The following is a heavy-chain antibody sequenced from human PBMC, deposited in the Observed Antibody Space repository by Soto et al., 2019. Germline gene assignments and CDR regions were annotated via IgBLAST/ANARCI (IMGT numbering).Heavy chain of an antibody. CDR2: IYHSGTT. D-gene: IGHD3-10*01. CDR3: ASDEDHGSGLSGGMDV. Sequence: QVQLQESGPGLVKPSETLYLSCNVSGGSISSDDFFWSWVRQHPARGLAWIVYIYHSGTTYYNPSLQSRITISVDTSKNQFSLKFRSVTAADPAVYFCASDEDHGSGLSGGMDVWGQWAAVTVS. CDR1: GGSISSDDFF. J-gene: IGHJ6*02. V-gene: IGHV4-31*03.